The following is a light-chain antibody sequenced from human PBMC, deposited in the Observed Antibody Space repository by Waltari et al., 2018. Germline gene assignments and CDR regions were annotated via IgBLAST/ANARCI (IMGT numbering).Light chain of an antibody. Sequence: QSALTQPRSVSGSPGQSVTISCTGTSSDVGGYNYVSWYQQHPGKDPKLMIYDVNKRPSGDPGRFSGSKVGNTASLTISGRRAENEADFYCCSYAGSYILVFGGGTKLTVL. CDR3: CSYAGSYILV. J-gene: IGLJ2*01. CDR1: SSDVGGYNY. CDR2: DVN. V-gene: IGLV2-11*01.